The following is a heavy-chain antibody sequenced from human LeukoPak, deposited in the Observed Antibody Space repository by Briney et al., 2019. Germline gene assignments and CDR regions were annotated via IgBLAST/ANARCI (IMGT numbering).Heavy chain of an antibody. CDR3: AREGSELCFDY. Sequence: PGGSLRLSCAASGFTFSSYGMHWVRQAPGMGLEWVAVIWYDGSNKYYADSVKGRFTISRDNSKNTLYLQMNSLRAEDTAVYYCAREGSELCFDYWGQGALVTVSS. CDR1: GFTFSSYG. CDR2: IWYDGSNK. D-gene: IGHD1-14*01. V-gene: IGHV3-33*01. J-gene: IGHJ4*02.